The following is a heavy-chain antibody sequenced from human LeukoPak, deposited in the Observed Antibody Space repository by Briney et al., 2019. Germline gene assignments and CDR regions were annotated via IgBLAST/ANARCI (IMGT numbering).Heavy chain of an antibody. V-gene: IGHV3-48*03. Sequence: GGSLRLSCAASGFTFSSYEMNWVRQAPGKGLEWVSYISSSGSTTYYADSVKGRFTISRDNSEKTLHLQMNSLRAEDTAVYYCAKLPSQWDSLDAFDIWGQGTMVTVSS. J-gene: IGHJ3*02. D-gene: IGHD1-26*01. CDR1: GFTFSSYE. CDR3: AKLPSQWDSLDAFDI. CDR2: ISSSGSTT.